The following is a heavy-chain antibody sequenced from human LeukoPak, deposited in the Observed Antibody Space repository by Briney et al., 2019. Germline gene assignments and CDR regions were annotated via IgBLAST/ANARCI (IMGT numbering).Heavy chain of an antibody. CDR3: ARDIRGLGSCFDY. CDR2: IYSDNT. D-gene: IGHD3-10*01. CDR1: GFTVSSNS. V-gene: IGHV3-53*01. Sequence: GGSLRLSCTVSGFTVSSNSMSWVRQAPGKGLEWVSFIYSDNTHYSDSVKGRFTISRDNSKNSLYLQMNSLRAEDTAVYYCARDIRGLGSCFDYWGQGTLVTVSS. J-gene: IGHJ4*02.